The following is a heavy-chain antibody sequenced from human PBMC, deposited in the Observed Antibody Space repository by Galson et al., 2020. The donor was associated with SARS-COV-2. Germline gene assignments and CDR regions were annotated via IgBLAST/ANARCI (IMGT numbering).Heavy chain of an antibody. CDR3: ARVRYYGSGSYHEPKYYFDY. J-gene: IGHJ4*02. D-gene: IGHD3-10*01. CDR1: GGSVSSGSYY. CDR2: IYYSGST. Sequence: SETLSLTCTVSGGSVSSGSYYWSWIRQPPGKGLEWIGYIYYSGSTNYNPSLKSRVTISVDTSKNQFSLKLSSVTAADTAVYYCARVRYYGSGSYHEPKYYFDYWGQGTLVTVSS. V-gene: IGHV4-61*01.